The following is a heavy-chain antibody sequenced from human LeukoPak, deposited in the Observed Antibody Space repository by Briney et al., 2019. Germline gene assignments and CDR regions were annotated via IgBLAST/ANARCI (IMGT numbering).Heavy chain of an antibody. V-gene: IGHV5-51*01. D-gene: IGHD6-6*01. CDR1: GYSFTSYW. CDR2: IYPGDSDS. Sequence: PGESLKISCKGSGYSFTSYWIGWVRQMPGKGLEWMGIIYPGDSDSRYSPSFQGHVTISADKPISTAYLQWSSLKASDTAMYYCARLPDSSSDLYFDYWGQGILVTVSS. J-gene: IGHJ4*02. CDR3: ARLPDSSSDLYFDY.